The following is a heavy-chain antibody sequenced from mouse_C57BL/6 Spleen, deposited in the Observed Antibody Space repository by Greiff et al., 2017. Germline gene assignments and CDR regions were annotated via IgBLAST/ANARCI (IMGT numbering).Heavy chain of an antibody. CDR2: IYPGDGDT. J-gene: IGHJ1*03. D-gene: IGHD2-5*01. Sequence: QVQLQQSGAELVKPGASVKISCKASGYAFSSYWMNWVKQRPGKGLEWIGQIYPGDGDTNYNGKFKGKATLTADKSSSTAYMQLSSLTSEDSAVYFCARGRYSKGWYFDVWGTGTTVTVSS. CDR1: GYAFSSYW. CDR3: ARGRYSKGWYFDV. V-gene: IGHV1-80*01.